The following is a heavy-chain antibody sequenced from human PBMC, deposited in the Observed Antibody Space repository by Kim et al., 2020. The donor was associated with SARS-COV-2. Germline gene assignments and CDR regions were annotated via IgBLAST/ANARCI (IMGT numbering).Heavy chain of an antibody. V-gene: IGHV3-30*02. CDR3: ATVLLWCGGFERLDY. Sequence: ADSVKGRFTISRDNSKNTLYLQMNSLRPEDTAVYYCATVLLWCGGFERLDYWGQGALVTVSS. D-gene: IGHD3-10*01. J-gene: IGHJ4*02.